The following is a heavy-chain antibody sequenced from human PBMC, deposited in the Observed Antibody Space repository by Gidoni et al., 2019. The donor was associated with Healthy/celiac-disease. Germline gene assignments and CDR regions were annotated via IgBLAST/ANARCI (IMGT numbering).Heavy chain of an antibody. V-gene: IGHV3-21*01. CDR1: GFTFGSYS. CDR2: IVSSSIYI. J-gene: IGHJ4*02. D-gene: IGHD3-10*01. Sequence: EVQLVESGGGLVKPGGSRRLSCAASGFTFGSYSMNWVRQAPGKGLAWVSAIVSSSIYIYYADSVKCRFTISSDTAKNSLYLQMNSLRAEDTSVYYCARVREYWGQGTLVTVSS. CDR3: ARVREY.